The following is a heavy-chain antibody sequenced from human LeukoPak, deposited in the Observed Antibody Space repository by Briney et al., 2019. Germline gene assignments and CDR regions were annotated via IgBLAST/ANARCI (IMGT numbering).Heavy chain of an antibody. CDR3: ARDYYDSSGYYLRGAFDI. J-gene: IGHJ3*02. CDR2: ISKDGGA. Sequence: GGSLRLSCAAARFMFSDYSMHWVRQAPGKGLEWLAVISKDGGAYYADSVKGRFTISRDNSKNTLYLQMNSLRAEDTAVYYCARDYYDSSGYYLRGAFDIWGQGTMVTVSS. V-gene: IGHV3-30*14. CDR1: RFMFSDYS. D-gene: IGHD3-22*01.